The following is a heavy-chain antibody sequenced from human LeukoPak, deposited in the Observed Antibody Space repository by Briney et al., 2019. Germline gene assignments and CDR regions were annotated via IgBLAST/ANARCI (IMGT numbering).Heavy chain of an antibody. D-gene: IGHD3-9*01. CDR2: ISWNSGSI. J-gene: IGHJ4*02. CDR1: GFTFDDYA. V-gene: IGHV3-9*01. Sequence: GGSLRLSCAPSGFTFDDYAMHWVRQPPGKCLGWVSCISWNSGSIGYADSVKGRFTISRDNAKNSLYLQMNSLRAEDTALYYCAKDWGYDILTGYYKGYFDYWGQGTLVTVSS. CDR3: AKDWGYDILTGYYKGYFDY.